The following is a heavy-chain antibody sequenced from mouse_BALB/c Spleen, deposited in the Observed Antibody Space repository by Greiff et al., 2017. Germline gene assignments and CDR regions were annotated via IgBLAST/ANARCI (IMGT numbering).Heavy chain of an antibody. Sequence: VQLQQSGAELVKPGASVKLSCTASGFNIKDTYMHWVKQRPEQGLEWIGRIDPANGNPKYDPKFPGKATITADTSSNTAYLQLSSLTSEDTAVYYCARGDYGGWFAYWGQGTLVTVSA. CDR3: ARGDYGGWFAY. CDR2: IDPANGNP. D-gene: IGHD2-4*01. J-gene: IGHJ3*01. CDR1: GFNIKDTY. V-gene: IGHV14-3*02.